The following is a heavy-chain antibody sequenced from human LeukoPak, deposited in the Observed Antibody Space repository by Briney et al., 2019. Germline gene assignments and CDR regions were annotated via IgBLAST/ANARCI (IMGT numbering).Heavy chain of an antibody. Sequence: PGGSLRLSCVASGFMFRTYWMSWVRQAPGKGLEWVANIIQDGSETRYVDFMKGRFTISRDNAKNSLYLQMNSLRAEDTAVYYCVRERKMSTYYMDVRGEGTTVTVSS. V-gene: IGHV3-7*01. CDR2: IIQDGSET. CDR3: VRERKMSTYYMDV. D-gene: IGHD5-24*01. J-gene: IGHJ6*03. CDR1: GFMFRTYW.